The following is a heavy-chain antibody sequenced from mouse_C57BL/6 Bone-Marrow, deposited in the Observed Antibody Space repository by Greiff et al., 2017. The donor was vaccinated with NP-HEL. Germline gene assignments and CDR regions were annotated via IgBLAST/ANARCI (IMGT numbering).Heavy chain of an antibody. CDR3: TTFISMDY. V-gene: IGHV14-4*01. CDR1: GFNIKDDY. CDR2: IDPENGDT. Sequence: EVKLQQSGAELVRPGASVKLSCTASGFNIKDDYMHWVKQRPEQGLEWIGWIDPENGDTEYASKFQGKATITADTSSNTAYLQLSSLTSEDTAVYYCTTFISMDYWGQGTSVTVSS. D-gene: IGHD1-2*01. J-gene: IGHJ4*01.